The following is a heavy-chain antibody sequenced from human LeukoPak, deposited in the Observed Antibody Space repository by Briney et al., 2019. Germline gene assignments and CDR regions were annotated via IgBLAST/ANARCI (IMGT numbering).Heavy chain of an antibody. J-gene: IGHJ4*02. Sequence: GGSLRLSCTASGFNFGDDSMIWIRQAPWKGLEWVGFIRSKAYGETAAYAASVKGRFTISRDDSKAIAYLQMNSLKTEDTAVYHCTRDRGAYNLYDYWGQGTLVTVSS. CDR1: GFNFGDDS. D-gene: IGHD1-1*01. CDR3: TRDRGAYNLYDY. V-gene: IGHV3-49*03. CDR2: IRSKAYGETA.